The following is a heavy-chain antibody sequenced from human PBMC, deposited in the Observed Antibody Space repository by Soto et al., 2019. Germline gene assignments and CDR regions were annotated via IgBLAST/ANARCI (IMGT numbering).Heavy chain of an antibody. J-gene: IGHJ6*02. CDR2: VGIAGNI. CDR3: TRGGIAPGYGMDV. V-gene: IGHV3-13*01. Sequence: EVQLVESGGGLVQPGGSLRLSCEASGFAFSSYDMHWXRQVKGKGLEWVSGVGIAGNIYFAGSVKGRFTVSREDAENSVFLEMKSLRVGDTAVYYCTRGGIAPGYGMDVWGLGTTVTVAS. D-gene: IGHD6-13*01. CDR1: GFAFSSYD.